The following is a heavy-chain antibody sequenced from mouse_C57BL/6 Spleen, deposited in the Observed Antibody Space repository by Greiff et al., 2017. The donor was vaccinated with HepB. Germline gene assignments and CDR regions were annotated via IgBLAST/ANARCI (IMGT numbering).Heavy chain of an antibody. CDR3: SRSDGYLAWFAY. CDR1: GFTFSDYG. CDR2: ISSGSSTI. Sequence: DVHLVESGGGLVKPGGSLKLSCAASGFTFSDYGMHWVRQAPEKGLEWVAYISSGSSTIYYADTVKGRFTISRDNAKNTLFLQMTSLRSEDTAMYYCSRSDGYLAWFAYWGQGTLVTVSA. J-gene: IGHJ3*01. V-gene: IGHV5-17*01. D-gene: IGHD2-3*01.